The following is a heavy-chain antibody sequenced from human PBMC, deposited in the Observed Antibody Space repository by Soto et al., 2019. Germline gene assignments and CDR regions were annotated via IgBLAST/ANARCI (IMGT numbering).Heavy chain of an antibody. CDR2: ITGGSTI. V-gene: IGHV3-48*01. J-gene: IGHJ6*02. CDR3: ARVNYYGSGTYYKPDYYYGMDV. D-gene: IGHD3-10*01. CDR1: GFTFSSYS. Sequence: GGSLRLSCAASGFTFSSYSMNWVRQAPGKGLECVSYITGGSTIYYADSVKGRFTVSRDNAENSLYLQMKNLRAEDTAVYYCARVNYYGSGTYYKPDYYYGMDVWGQGTTVTVSS.